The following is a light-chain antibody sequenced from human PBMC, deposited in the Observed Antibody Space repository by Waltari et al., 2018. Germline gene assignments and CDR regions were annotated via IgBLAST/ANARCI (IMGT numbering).Light chain of an antibody. J-gene: IGLJ3*02. CDR1: VLANKY. V-gene: IGLV3-27*01. CDR2: KDT. CDR3: YSAADNDLGV. Sequence: SFELTQTSSLSVSPGQTVRLTCSGAVLANKYARWFQQKPGQAPILIISKDTERPSGIPERFSGSSSGTTVTLTISGAQVEDEADYYCYSAADNDLGVFGGGTKLTVL.